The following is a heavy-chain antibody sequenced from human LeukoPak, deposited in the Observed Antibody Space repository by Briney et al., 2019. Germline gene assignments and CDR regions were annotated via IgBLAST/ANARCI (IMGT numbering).Heavy chain of an antibody. CDR2: ISPNSGDT. V-gene: IGHV1-2*06. CDR1: GYTFTGYY. Sequence: ASVMVSCKASGYTFTGYYVHWVRQAPGQGLEWMGRISPNSGDTNYAQKFQGRVTMTRDTSSSTAYMELSRLRSDDTAVYYCARSGVDTYGLQASGDFDYWGQGILVTVSS. CDR3: ARSGVDTYGLQASGDFDY. J-gene: IGHJ4*02. D-gene: IGHD5-18*01.